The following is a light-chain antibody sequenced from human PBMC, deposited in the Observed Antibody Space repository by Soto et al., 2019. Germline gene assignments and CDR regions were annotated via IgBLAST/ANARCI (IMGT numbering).Light chain of an antibody. J-gene: IGKJ5*01. Sequence: EIVMTQSPATLSVSPGERATLSCRASESVSRNLAWYQQKPGQAPRLLIYDASTRATGIPDRFSGGGSGTEFTLTISSLQSDDFVVYYCQQYNSWPPITFGQGTRLEIK. V-gene: IGKV3-15*01. CDR2: DAS. CDR3: QQYNSWPPIT. CDR1: ESVSRN.